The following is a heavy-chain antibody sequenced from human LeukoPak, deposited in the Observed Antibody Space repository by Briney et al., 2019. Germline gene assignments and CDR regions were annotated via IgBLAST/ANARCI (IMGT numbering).Heavy chain of an antibody. CDR1: GSTFSSYA. Sequence: GGSLRLSCAASGSTFSSYAMSWVRQAPGRGLEWASGISGSGGSTNYADSVKGRFTISRDNSKNTLYLQMNSLRAEDTAVYYCAKSGAGYSSGYPNYWGQGTLVTVSS. V-gene: IGHV3-23*01. J-gene: IGHJ4*02. D-gene: IGHD6-25*01. CDR3: AKSGAGYSSGYPNY. CDR2: ISGSGGST.